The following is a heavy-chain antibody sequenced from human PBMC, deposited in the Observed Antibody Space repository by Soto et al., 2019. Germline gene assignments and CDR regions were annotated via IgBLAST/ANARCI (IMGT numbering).Heavy chain of an antibody. CDR1: GFSISDYW. J-gene: IGHJ4*02. Sequence: EVQLVESGGGLVQPGGSLRLSCAASGFSISDYWMTWVRQAPGKGPEWVANIKQDGSEKYFVDSVGGRFTISRDNAKNSLYLQMNSLRVEDTAVYHCARGNAAHPGQDWGQGTLVTVSS. V-gene: IGHV3-7*05. CDR2: IKQDGSEK. CDR3: ARGNAAHPGQD. D-gene: IGHD6-13*01.